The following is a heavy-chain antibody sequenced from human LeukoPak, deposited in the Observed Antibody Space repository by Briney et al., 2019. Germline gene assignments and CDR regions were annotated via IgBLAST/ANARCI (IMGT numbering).Heavy chain of an antibody. J-gene: IGHJ6*02. V-gene: IGHV1-18*01. CDR1: GYIFTSND. CDR3: ARDSPWGMDV. Sequence: ASVKVSCKASGYIFTSNDISWMRQTPGQGLEWMGWISIYNGNTNYAQKFQDRVTMTTDTSTSTAYMELRSLRSDDTAVYYCARDSPWGMDVRGQGTTVTVSS. CDR2: ISIYNGNT.